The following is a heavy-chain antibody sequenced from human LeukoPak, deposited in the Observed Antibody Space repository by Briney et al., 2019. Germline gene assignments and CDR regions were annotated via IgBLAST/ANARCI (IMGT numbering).Heavy chain of an antibody. J-gene: IGHJ4*02. CDR2: ISSTSDYI. V-gene: IGHV3-21*04. CDR3: AKYSRTGDPFDY. CDR1: GYTFSHYS. Sequence: PGGSLRLSCAASGYTFSHYSVNWVRQAPGKGLEWVSSISSTSDYIYYADSVKGRFTISRDNAKSSLYLQMNSLRGEDTAIYFCAKYSRTGDPFDYWGQGTLVAVSS. D-gene: IGHD7-27*01.